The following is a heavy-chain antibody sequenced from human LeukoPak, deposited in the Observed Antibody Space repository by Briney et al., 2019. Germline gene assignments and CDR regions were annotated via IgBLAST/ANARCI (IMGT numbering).Heavy chain of an antibody. J-gene: IGHJ4*02. CDR3: ARGRLFYDSSGYYPNFGDY. CDR1: GDRLSSNSAA. V-gene: IGHV6-1*01. CDR2: TYYTFKWHN. D-gene: IGHD3-22*01. Sequence: SQTLSLTCAISGDRLSSNSAAWNWIRHSPSNGLERLVRTYYTFKWHNDNSVSVKSRITINPDTSKNQFSLQLNSVTPEDTAVYYCARGRLFYDSSGYYPNFGDYWGQGTLVTVSS.